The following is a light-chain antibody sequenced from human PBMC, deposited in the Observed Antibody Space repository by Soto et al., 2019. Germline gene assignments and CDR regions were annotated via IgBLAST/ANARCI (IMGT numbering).Light chain of an antibody. CDR3: QQYTTSPLT. CDR1: QRVSISY. J-gene: IGKJ1*01. Sequence: EIVLTQSPGTLALSPCGIATLSCVASQRVSISYLAWYQQKPGQAPRLVMYDTSSRATGIPDRFSATGSGTDFSLTLSRLEPEDFAVYYCQQYTTSPLTFGQGTKVDIK. CDR2: DTS. V-gene: IGKV3-20*01.